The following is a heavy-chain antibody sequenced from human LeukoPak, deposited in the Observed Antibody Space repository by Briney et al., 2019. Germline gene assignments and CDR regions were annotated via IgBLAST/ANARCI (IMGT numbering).Heavy chain of an antibody. CDR2: IYYSGSP. CDR3: ARRQVRGVTSDGMDV. V-gene: IGHV4-39*01. Sequence: GWXRXXXXXGLEWIGSIYYSGSPYYTPSLKSRVTISVDTSKNQFSLKLSSVTAADTAVYYCARRQVRGVTSDGMDVWGQGTTVTVSS. J-gene: IGHJ6*02. D-gene: IGHD3-10*01.